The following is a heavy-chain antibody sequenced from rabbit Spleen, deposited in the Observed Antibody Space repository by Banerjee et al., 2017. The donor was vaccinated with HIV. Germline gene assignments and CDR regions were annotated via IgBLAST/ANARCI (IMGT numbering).Heavy chain of an antibody. D-gene: IGHD8-1*01. CDR1: GFSFSDIAV. CDR3: ARDTGTSFSTYGMDL. V-gene: IGHV1S45*01. CDR2: TAAGRSAFT. Sequence: QEQLVESGGGLVKPDGSLTLTCNASGFSFSDIAVMCWVRQAPGKGLEWIACTAAGRSAFTYYASWAKGRFTCSKASSTTVTLQMTSLTAADTATYFCARDTGTSFSTYGMDLWGPGTLVTVS. J-gene: IGHJ6*01.